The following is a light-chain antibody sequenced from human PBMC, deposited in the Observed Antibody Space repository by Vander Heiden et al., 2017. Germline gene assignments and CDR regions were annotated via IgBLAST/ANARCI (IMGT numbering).Light chain of an antibody. Sequence: QSVLTQSPSASGTPGQRSTISCSATTSHIGRGTVNWFQQLPGAAPKLLIYNNNQRPSGVPGRFSGSKSGTSASLAISGLQSEDEALYYCAVWDDTLNGPVFGGGTKLTVL. CDR1: TSHIGRGT. V-gene: IGLV1-44*01. J-gene: IGLJ2*01. CDR2: NNN. CDR3: AVWDDTLNGPV.